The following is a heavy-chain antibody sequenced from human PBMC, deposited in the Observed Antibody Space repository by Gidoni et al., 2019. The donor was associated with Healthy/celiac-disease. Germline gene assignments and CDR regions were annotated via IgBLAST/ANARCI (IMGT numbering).Heavy chain of an antibody. CDR2: ISSSSSYI. Sequence: EVQLVESGVGLVKPGGSLRLSCAASGFTFSSYSLNWVRQAPGKGLGWVSSISSSSSYIYYADSVKGRFTISRDNAKNSLYLQMNSLRDEDTAVYYCARGGAYYGDFTFDYWGQGTLVTVSS. J-gene: IGHJ4*02. CDR3: ARGGAYYGDFTFDY. V-gene: IGHV3-21*01. D-gene: IGHD4-17*01. CDR1: GFTFSSYS.